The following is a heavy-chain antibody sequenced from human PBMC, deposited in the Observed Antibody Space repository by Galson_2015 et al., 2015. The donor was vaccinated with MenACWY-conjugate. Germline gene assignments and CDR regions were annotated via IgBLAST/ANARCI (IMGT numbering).Heavy chain of an antibody. D-gene: IGHD2-2*01. CDR3: ARDLGGDIVVVPAAMRGSFDY. CDR1: GGSISSSSYY. CDR2: IYYSGST. Sequence: LSLTCTVSGGSISSSSYYWGWIRQPPGKGLEWIGSIYYSGSTYYNPSLKSRVTISVDTSKNQFSLKLSSVTAADTAVYYCARDLGGDIVVVPAAMRGSFDYWGQGTLVTVSS. V-gene: IGHV4-39*07. J-gene: IGHJ4*02.